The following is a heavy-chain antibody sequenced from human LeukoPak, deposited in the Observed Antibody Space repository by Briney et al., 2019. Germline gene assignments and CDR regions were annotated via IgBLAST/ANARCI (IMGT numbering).Heavy chain of an antibody. CDR2: ISGTGGST. CDR3: AKDNSRGGRTRFDAFDI. J-gene: IGHJ3*02. Sequence: GGSLRLSCAASGFAFSSYAMSWVRQAPGKGLEWVSSISGTGGSTYYADSVKGRFTISRDNSKNTLYLQMNSLRAEDTAVYCCAKDNSRGGRTRFDAFDIWGQGTMVTVSS. D-gene: IGHD2-15*01. V-gene: IGHV3-23*01. CDR1: GFAFSSYA.